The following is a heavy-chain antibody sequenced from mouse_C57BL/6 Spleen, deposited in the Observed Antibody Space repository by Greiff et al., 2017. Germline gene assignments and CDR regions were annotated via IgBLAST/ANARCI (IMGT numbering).Heavy chain of an antibody. V-gene: IGHV1-15*01. D-gene: IGHD1-1*01. CDR1: GYTFTDYE. CDR2: IDPETGGT. Sequence: QVQLQQSGAELVRPGASVTLSCKASGYTFTDYEMHWVKQTPVHGLEWIGAIDPETGGTAYNQKFKGKAILTADKSSSTAYMELRSLTSEDSAVYYCTRYSGSHYFDYWGQGTTLTVSS. J-gene: IGHJ2*01. CDR3: TRYSGSHYFDY.